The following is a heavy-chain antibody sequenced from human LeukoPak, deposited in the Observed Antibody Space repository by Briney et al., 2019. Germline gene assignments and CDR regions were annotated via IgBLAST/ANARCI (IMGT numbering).Heavy chain of an antibody. Sequence: TLSLTCTVSSASISTYYWSWIRQPPGKGLEWIGYIYHSGTSNYNPSLKSRVTMSVDTSKNQFSLKLSSVTAADTAVYYCARAESGIAAPRFDPWGQGTLVTVSS. CDR1: SASISTYY. D-gene: IGHD6-13*01. CDR2: IYHSGTS. V-gene: IGHV4-59*12. CDR3: ARAESGIAAPRFDP. J-gene: IGHJ5*02.